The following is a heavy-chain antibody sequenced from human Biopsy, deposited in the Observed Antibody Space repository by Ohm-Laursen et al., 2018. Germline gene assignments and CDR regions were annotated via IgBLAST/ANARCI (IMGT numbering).Heavy chain of an antibody. CDR1: SGSISGNY. CDR3: ARARAYSDFWGGPKDY. D-gene: IGHD3-3*01. Sequence: SDTLSLTCAVSSGSISGNYWGWIRQPPGKGLEWMGEINHTGSTKYNPSLMSRVTISIDTSNSQFPLKLTSVTAADTAVYFCARARAYSDFWGGPKDYWGQGILVTVSS. V-gene: IGHV4-34*01. CDR2: INHTGST. J-gene: IGHJ4*02.